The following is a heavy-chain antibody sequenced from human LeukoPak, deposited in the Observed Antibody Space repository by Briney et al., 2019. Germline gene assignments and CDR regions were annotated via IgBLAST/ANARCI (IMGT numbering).Heavy chain of an antibody. D-gene: IGHD3-22*01. CDR2: IYYSGST. CDR1: GGSISSSSYY. CDR3: ARHVATMIQNDDAFDI. Sequence: SETLSLTCTASGGSISSSSYYWGWIRQPPGKGLEWIGSIYYSGSTYYNPSLKSRVTISVDTSKNQFSLKLSSVTAADTAVYYCARHVATMIQNDDAFDIWGQGTMVTVSS. V-gene: IGHV4-39*01. J-gene: IGHJ3*02.